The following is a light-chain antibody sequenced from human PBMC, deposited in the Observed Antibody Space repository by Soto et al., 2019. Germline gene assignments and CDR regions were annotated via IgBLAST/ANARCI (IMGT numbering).Light chain of an antibody. J-gene: IGKJ1*01. CDR1: KSVSSN. CDR2: GAS. V-gene: IGKV3-15*01. Sequence: EIVITQSPATLSVSPGERATLYCRASKSVSSNLAWYQQKPGQAPRLLIYGASTRATGIPARFSGSGSATEFTLTISSLQSEDFAVYYCQQYDNWLRTFGQGTKVEIK. CDR3: QQYDNWLRT.